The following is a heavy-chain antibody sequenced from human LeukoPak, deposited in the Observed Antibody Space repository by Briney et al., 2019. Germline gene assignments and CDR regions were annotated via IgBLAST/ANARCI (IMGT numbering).Heavy chain of an antibody. V-gene: IGHV3-23*01. CDR2: INDRGIAT. CDR3: VKEVVATIPPL. CDR1: GFTFSNYA. D-gene: IGHD5-12*01. Sequence: GGSLRLSCVASGFTFSNYAMSWVRQAPGKGLEWVSTINDRGIATYYADSVKGRFTISRDNSKNTLSLQVSSLRAEDTAVYYCVKEVVATIPPLWGQGILVTVSS. J-gene: IGHJ4*02.